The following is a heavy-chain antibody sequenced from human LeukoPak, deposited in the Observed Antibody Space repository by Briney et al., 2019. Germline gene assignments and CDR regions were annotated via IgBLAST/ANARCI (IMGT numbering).Heavy chain of an antibody. J-gene: IGHJ4*02. CDR2: IYYTGGT. D-gene: IGHD5-18*01. Sequence: SETLSLTCSVSGGSITSSSYYWGWIRQPPEKGLEWIGSIYYTGGTFYSPSLKSRVTMSVDTSKNQFSLKLSSVTAADTAVYYCARGDSYGSYFDYWGQGTLVTVSS. V-gene: IGHV4-39*01. CDR1: GGSITSSSYY. CDR3: ARGDSYGSYFDY.